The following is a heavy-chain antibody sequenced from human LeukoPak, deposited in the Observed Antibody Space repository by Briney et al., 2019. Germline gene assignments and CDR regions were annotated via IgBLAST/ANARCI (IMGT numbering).Heavy chain of an antibody. Sequence: PGGSLRLSCAASGFTFDDYAVHWVRQAPGKGLEWVSLISGDSGSTYYTDSVKGRFTISRDNSKNSLYLQMNSLRTEDTALYYCAKDAGITGTNWFDPWGQGTLVTVSS. J-gene: IGHJ5*02. CDR3: AKDAGITGTNWFDP. CDR2: ISGDSGST. V-gene: IGHV3-43*02. CDR1: GFTFDDYA. D-gene: IGHD1-7*01.